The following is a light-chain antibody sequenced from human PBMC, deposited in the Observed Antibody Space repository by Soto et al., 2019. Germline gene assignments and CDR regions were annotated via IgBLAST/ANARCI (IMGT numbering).Light chain of an antibody. CDR1: SSDVGGYNY. CDR3: GSYTSSISVV. CDR2: DVS. V-gene: IGLV2-14*03. Sequence: QSALTQPASVSGSTGQSITISCTGNSSDVGGYNYVSWYQQHPGKAPKLMIYDVSNQPSGVSNRFAGSKSGNTASLTISGLQAEDEADYYCGSYTSSISVVFGGGTKLTVL. J-gene: IGLJ2*01.